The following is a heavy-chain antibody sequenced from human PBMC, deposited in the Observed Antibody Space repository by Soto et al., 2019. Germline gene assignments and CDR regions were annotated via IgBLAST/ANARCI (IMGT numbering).Heavy chain of an antibody. Sequence: ASVKVSCKASGYTFTSYGISWVRQAPGQGLEWMGWISAYNGNTNYAQKLQGRVTMTTDTSTSTAYMELRSLRSDDTAVYYCARDSLQDIVVVPAAMRWFDPWGQGTLVNVSS. V-gene: IGHV1-18*01. CDR2: ISAYNGNT. CDR3: ARDSLQDIVVVPAAMRWFDP. CDR1: GYTFTSYG. D-gene: IGHD2-2*01. J-gene: IGHJ5*02.